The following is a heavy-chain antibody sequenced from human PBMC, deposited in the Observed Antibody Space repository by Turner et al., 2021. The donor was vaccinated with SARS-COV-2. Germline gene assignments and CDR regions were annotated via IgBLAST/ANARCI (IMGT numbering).Heavy chain of an antibody. CDR1: GFLFNRFG. CDR3: AKSRGGGGYYTEDYIDS. V-gene: IGHV3-23*01. J-gene: IGHJ4*01. D-gene: IGHD3-3*01. CDR2: IVNSGGET. Sequence: EVPLLESGGGFVQPGGSLRLSCTASGFLFNRFGMGWVRQAPGKGLEWVAGIVNSGGETWNADSVKGRCTSSRDNDMNTLYLQMNNLRVEDTAVYYCAKSRGGGGYYTEDYIDSWGHGTLVTVSS.